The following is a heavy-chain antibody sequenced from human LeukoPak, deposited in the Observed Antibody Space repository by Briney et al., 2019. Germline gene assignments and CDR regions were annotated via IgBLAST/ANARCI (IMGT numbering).Heavy chain of an antibody. D-gene: IGHD3-10*01. V-gene: IGHV4-34*01. CDR2: INHSGST. CDR1: GGSFSGYY. Sequence: PSETLSLTCAVYGGSFSGYYWGWIRQPPGKGLEWIGEINHSGSTNYNPSLKSRVTISVDTSKNQFSLKLSSVTAADTAVYYCASHKRYYYGSGSPYYFDYWGQGTLVTVSS. J-gene: IGHJ4*02. CDR3: ASHKRYYYGSGSPYYFDY.